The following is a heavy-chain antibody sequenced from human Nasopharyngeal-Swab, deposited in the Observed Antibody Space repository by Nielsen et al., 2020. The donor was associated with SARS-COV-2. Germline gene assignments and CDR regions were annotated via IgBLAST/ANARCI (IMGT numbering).Heavy chain of an antibody. CDR2: IYYRGST. D-gene: IGHD6-13*01. J-gene: IGHJ6*02. CDR1: GGSISSYN. Sequence: SETLSLTCTVSGGSISSYNWSWIRKPPGKGLEWIGYIYYRGSTNYNPSLKSRVTISVDTSKNQFSLKLSSVTAADTAVYYFARSEQQLVLDYYYYGMYVWGQWTTLIVSS. V-gene: IGHV4-59*13. CDR3: ARSEQQLVLDYYYYGMYV.